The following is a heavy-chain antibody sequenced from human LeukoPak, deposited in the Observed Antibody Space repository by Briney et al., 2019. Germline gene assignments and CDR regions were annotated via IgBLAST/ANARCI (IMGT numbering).Heavy chain of an antibody. V-gene: IGHV4-39*01. Sequence: SETLSLTCTVSGGSISGSSYYWGWIRQPPGKGLEWIGSIYYSGSTYYNPSLKSRVTISVDTSKNQFSLKLSSVTAADTAVYYCARIVPATLQFDYWGQGTLVTVSS. D-gene: IGHD2-2*01. CDR1: GGSISGSSYY. J-gene: IGHJ4*02. CDR3: ARIVPATLQFDY. CDR2: IYYSGST.